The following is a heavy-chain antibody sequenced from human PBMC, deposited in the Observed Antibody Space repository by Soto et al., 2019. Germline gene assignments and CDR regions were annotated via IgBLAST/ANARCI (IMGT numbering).Heavy chain of an antibody. CDR3: TSYWGAKYSSSSYYYYGMDV. Sequence: GGSLRLSCAASGFTFSGSAMHWVRQASGKGLEWVGRIRSKANSYATAYAASVKGRFTISRDDSKNTAYLQMNSLKTEDTAVYYCTSYWGAKYSSSSYYYYGMDVWGQGTTVTVSS. V-gene: IGHV3-73*01. CDR1: GFTFSGSA. CDR2: IRSKANSYAT. J-gene: IGHJ6*02. D-gene: IGHD6-6*01.